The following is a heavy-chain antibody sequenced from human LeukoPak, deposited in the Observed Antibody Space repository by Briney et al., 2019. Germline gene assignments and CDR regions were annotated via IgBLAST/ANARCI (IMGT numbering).Heavy chain of an antibody. CDR3: ARDFPADYDSSGYYLKEIDP. CDR2: ISRSSSYI. Sequence: GSLRLSCAASGFTFSDYRMNWVRQAPGKGLEWVSSISRSSSYIYYADSVKDRFTISRDNAKNSLYLQMNSLRAEDTAVYYCARDFPADYDSSGYYLKEIDPWGQGTLVTVSS. J-gene: IGHJ5*02. D-gene: IGHD3-22*01. V-gene: IGHV3-21*01. CDR1: GFTFSDYR.